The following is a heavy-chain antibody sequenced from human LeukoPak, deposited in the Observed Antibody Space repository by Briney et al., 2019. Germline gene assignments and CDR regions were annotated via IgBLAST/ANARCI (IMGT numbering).Heavy chain of an antibody. J-gene: IGHJ4*02. CDR3: ARDYYGDYYFDY. Sequence: GGSLRLSCAASGFTFTTYSMNWVRQAPGKGLERVSSISTSTSYIYYADSVKGRFTISRDNAKSSLYLQMNSLRVEDTAVYYCARDYYGDYYFDYWGQGTLVTVSS. CDR1: GFTFTTYS. V-gene: IGHV3-21*01. CDR2: ISTSTSYI. D-gene: IGHD4-17*01.